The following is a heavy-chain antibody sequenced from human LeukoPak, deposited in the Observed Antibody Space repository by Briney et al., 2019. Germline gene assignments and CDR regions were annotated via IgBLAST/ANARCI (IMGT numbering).Heavy chain of an antibody. J-gene: IGHJ4*02. Sequence: PGGSLRLSCAASGFTFNSYAMTCVRQAPGKGLEWVSLISGSGGATYYADSVKGRFTISRDNAKNSLYLQMNSLRAEDTAVYYCARDFYCDNGECFDNWGQGTLVTVSS. D-gene: IGHD2-8*01. V-gene: IGHV3-21*01. CDR3: ARDFYCDNGECFDN. CDR1: GFTFNSYA. CDR2: ISGSGGAT.